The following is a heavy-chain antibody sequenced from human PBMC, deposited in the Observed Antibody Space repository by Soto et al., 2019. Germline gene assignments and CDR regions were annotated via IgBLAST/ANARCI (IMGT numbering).Heavy chain of an antibody. V-gene: IGHV1-18*01. CDR2: IATYNSNK. CDR3: ARVLRAVVYRLDP. J-gene: IGHJ5*02. CDR1: GDTFTNFG. Sequence: ASVKVSCKTSGDTFTNFGLSWVRQAPGQGLEWMGWIATYNSNKNYAQKFQGRLTLTTDTSTSTGYMELKSLEYDDTAVYYCARVLRAVVYRLDPWRQGTLVTVSS. D-gene: IGHD3-10*01.